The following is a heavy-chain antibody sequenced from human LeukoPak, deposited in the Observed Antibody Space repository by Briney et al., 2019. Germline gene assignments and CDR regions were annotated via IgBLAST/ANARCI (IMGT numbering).Heavy chain of an antibody. CDR3: AREGIAAAGPYFDY. CDR2: IWYDGSNK. V-gene: IGHV3-33*01. Sequence: PGRSLRLSCAASGFTFSSYGMHWVRQAPGKRLEWVAVIWYDGSNKYYADSVKGRFTISRDNSKNTLYLQMNSLRAEDTAVYYCAREGIAAAGPYFDYWGQGTLVTVSS. CDR1: GFTFSSYG. D-gene: IGHD6-13*01. J-gene: IGHJ4*02.